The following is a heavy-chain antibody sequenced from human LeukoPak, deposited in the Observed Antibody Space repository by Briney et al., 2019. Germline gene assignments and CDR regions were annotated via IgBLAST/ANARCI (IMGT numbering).Heavy chain of an antibody. CDR2: IYSAGPT. CDR3: ARESVGSHAIDY. J-gene: IGHJ4*02. V-gene: IGHV3-53*01. D-gene: IGHD4-23*01. CDR1: GFSVGSSY. Sequence: GGSLRLSCAASGFSVGSSYMSWVRQAPGKGLEWVSVIYSAGPTHYADSVKGRLTISRDKSENTLHLQMNSLRAEDTAIYYCARESVGSHAIDYWGQGTLVTVSS.